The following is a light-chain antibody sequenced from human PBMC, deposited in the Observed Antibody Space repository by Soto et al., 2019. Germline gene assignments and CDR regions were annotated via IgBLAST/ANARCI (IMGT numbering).Light chain of an antibody. CDR2: DAS. CDR1: RSISDW. CDR3: LQHNSYPLT. Sequence: DIQLTQSPSSLSPSVGDRVTITCRASRSISDWLAWYQQKPGKAPELLIFDASNLKSGVSSRFSGSGSGTEFTLTISSLQPEDFATYYCLQHNSYPLTFGQGTRLEIK. V-gene: IGKV1-5*01. J-gene: IGKJ5*01.